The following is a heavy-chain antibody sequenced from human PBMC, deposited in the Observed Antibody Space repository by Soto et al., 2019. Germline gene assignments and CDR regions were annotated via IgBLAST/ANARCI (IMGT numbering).Heavy chain of an antibody. V-gene: IGHV4-39*01. J-gene: IGHJ6*02. D-gene: IGHD3-3*01. Sequence: QPQLQESGPGLVKPSETLSLTCTVSGCSISSSSYYWGWIRQPPGQGLEWIGSIYYSWSTYYNPSLNIRVTISVYTYKIQFSLSLTSVTAADTAVYYCARLNEFCSGYCYSMDVWGQATTVTVS. CDR3: ARLNEFCSGYCYSMDV. CDR2: IYYSWST. CDR1: GCSISSSSYY.